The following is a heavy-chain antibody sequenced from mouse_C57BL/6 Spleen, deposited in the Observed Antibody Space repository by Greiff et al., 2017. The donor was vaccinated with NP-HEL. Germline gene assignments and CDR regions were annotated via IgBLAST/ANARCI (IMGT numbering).Heavy chain of an antibody. D-gene: IGHD2-1*01. J-gene: IGHJ2*01. CDR1: GFNIKDYY. CDR3: TTEYYGNWDY. V-gene: IGHV14-1*01. CDR2: IDPEDGDT. Sequence: VHVKQSGAELVRPGASVKLSCTASGFNIKDYYMHWVKQRPEQGLEWIGRIDPEDGDTEYAPKFQGKATMTADTSSNTAYLQLSSLTSEDTAVYYCTTEYYGNWDYWGQGTTLTVSS.